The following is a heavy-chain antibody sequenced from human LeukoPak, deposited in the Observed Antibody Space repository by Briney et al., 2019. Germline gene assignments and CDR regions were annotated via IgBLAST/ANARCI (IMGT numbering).Heavy chain of an antibody. CDR2: INPSGGST. J-gene: IGHJ6*04. CDR3: ARGGFGDPVYYYGMDV. V-gene: IGHV1-46*01. D-gene: IGHD3-10*01. Sequence: ASVKVSCKASGYTFTSYYMHWVRQAPGQGLEWMGIINPSGGSTSYAQKFQGRVTMTRDTSTSTVYMELSSLRSEDTAVYYCARGGFGDPVYYYGMDVWGKGTTVTVSS. CDR1: GYTFTSYY.